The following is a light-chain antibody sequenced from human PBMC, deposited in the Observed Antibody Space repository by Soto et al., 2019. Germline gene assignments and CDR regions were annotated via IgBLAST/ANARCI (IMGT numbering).Light chain of an antibody. V-gene: IGKV1-39*01. J-gene: IGKJ3*01. CDR3: QQSYSTPFS. CDR2: AAS. Sequence: DIQMTQSPSSLSASVGDRVTITCRASQSISSYLNWYQQKPGKAPKLLISAASSFQSGVPARFSGSGSGTDFTLTISSLQPEDFATDDCQQSYSTPFSFGPGNKVDIK. CDR1: QSISSY.